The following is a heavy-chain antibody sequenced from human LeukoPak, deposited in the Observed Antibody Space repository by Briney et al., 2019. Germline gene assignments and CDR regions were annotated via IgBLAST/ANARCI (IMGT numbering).Heavy chain of an antibody. CDR3: AKAPLWFGELLLSLPDY. CDR1: AFTFSSYA. V-gene: IGHV3-23*01. CDR2: ISGSGGST. Sequence: GGSLRLSCAASAFTFSSYAMSWVRQAPGKGLEWVSAISGSGGSTYYADSVKGRFTISRDNSKNTLYLQMNSLRAEDTAVYYCAKAPLWFGELLLSLPDYWGQGTLVTVSS. D-gene: IGHD3-10*01. J-gene: IGHJ4*02.